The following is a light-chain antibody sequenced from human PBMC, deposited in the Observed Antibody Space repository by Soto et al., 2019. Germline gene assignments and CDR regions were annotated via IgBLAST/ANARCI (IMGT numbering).Light chain of an antibody. Sequence: QPVLTQPASVSGSPGQSISISCTGTSSDVGGYNYVSWYQQHPGKAPKLMIYDVSNRPSGVPDRFSGSKSGTSASLAISGLQSEDEADYYCAAWDDSLNGQVFGTGTKVTVL. CDR2: DVS. CDR3: AAWDDSLNGQV. V-gene: IGLV2-14*01. CDR1: SSDVGGYNY. J-gene: IGLJ1*01.